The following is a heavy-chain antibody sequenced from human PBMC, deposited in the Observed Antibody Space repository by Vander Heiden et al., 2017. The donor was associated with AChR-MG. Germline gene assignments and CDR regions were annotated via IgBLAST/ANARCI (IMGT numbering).Heavy chain of an antibody. V-gene: IGHV3-7*01. D-gene: IGHD6-19*01. Sequence: EVQLVESGGGLVQPGGALSLSCAASRFTCSSYWVSWVRQARGKGLEWVANIKQDGSEKYYVDSVKGRFTISRDNAKNSLYLQMNSLRAEDTAVYYCAREGVAGDFDYWGQGTLVTVSS. CDR1: RFTCSSYW. J-gene: IGHJ4*02. CDR2: IKQDGSEK. CDR3: AREGVAGDFDY.